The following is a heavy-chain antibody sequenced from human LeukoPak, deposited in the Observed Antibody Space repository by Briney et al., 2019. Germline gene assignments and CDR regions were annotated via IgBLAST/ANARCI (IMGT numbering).Heavy chain of an antibody. V-gene: IGHV4-34*01. CDR3: ARGVQFLYYYYYYMDV. CDR1: GGSFSGYY. D-gene: IGHD5-24*01. CDR2: INHSGST. J-gene: IGHJ6*03. Sequence: NPSETLSLTCAVYGGSFSGYYWSWIRQPPGEGLEWIGEINHSGSTNYNPSLKSRVTISVDTSKNQFSLKLSSVTAADTAVYYCARGVQFLYYYYYYMDVWGKGTTVTVSS.